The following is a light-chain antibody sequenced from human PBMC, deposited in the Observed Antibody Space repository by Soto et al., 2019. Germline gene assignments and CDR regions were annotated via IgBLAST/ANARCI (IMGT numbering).Light chain of an antibody. CDR3: LQHNTYPFT. Sequence: DIQMTQSPSSLSASVGDRVTITCRASQDIRNDVGWYQQKAGKAPNRLIFAASSLHSGVPPRFSGSRSGTEFTLTIASLQPEDFATYYCLQHNTYPFTFGGGTKVDTK. J-gene: IGKJ4*01. CDR2: AAS. CDR1: QDIRND. V-gene: IGKV1-17*01.